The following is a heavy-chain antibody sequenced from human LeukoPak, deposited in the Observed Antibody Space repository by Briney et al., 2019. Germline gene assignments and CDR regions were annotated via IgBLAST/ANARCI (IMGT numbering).Heavy chain of an antibody. CDR3: ARGIYCSGGSCYAPFDY. CDR1: GYTFTGYY. J-gene: IGHJ4*02. V-gene: IGHV1-2*02. D-gene: IGHD2-15*01. CDR2: INPNSGGT. Sequence: ASVKVSCKASGYTFTGYYMHWVRQAPGQGLEWMGWINPNSGGTNYAQKFQGRVTITADESTSTAYMELTSLRSEDTAVYYCARGIYCSGGSCYAPFDYWGQGTLVTVSS.